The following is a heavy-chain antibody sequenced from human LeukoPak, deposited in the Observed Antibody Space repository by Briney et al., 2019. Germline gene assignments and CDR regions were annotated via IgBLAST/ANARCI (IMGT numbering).Heavy chain of an antibody. D-gene: IGHD3-3*01. CDR2: ISGSGGST. CDR3: AKDLRGYYDLEAFFDY. V-gene: IGHV3-23*01. J-gene: IGHJ4*02. Sequence: GGSLRLSCAASGFTFSSYAMSWVRQAPGKGLEWVSAISGSGGSTYYADSVKGRFTISRDNSKSTLYLQMNSLRAEDTAIYYCAKDLRGYYDLEAFFDYWGLGTLVTVSS. CDR1: GFTFSSYA.